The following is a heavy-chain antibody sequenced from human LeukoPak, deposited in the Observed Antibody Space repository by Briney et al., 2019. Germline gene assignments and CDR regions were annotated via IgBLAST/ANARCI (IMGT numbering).Heavy chain of an antibody. CDR3: ARGRVSLAVAGRYYFDY. Sequence: ASVKVSCKASGYTFTSYYMHWVRQAPGQGLEWMGIINPSGGSTSYAQKFQGRVTMTRDTSTSTVYMELSSLRSEDTAVYYCARGRVSLAVAGRYYFDYWGQGTLVTVSS. CDR1: GYTFTSYY. V-gene: IGHV1-46*01. CDR2: INPSGGST. D-gene: IGHD6-19*01. J-gene: IGHJ4*02.